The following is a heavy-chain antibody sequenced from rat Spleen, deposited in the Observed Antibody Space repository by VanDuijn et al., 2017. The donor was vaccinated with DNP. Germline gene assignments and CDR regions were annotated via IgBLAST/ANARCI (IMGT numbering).Heavy chain of an antibody. CDR1: GFTFNNYW. D-gene: IGHD1-2*01. CDR3: ASWSPIAPISTSNY. J-gene: IGHJ2*01. V-gene: IGHV5-58*01. CDR2: INADGGST. Sequence: EVQLVESGGDLVQPGRSLKVSCVASGFTFNNYWMTWIRQVPGKGLEWVTSINADGGSTYYPDSVKGRFTISRDNAENTVYLQMNSLRSEDTATYFCASWSPIAPISTSNYWGQGVMVTVSS.